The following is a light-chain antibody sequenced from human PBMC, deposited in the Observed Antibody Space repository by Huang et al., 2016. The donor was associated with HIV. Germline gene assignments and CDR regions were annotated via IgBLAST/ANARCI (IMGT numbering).Light chain of an antibody. CDR3: QQTYTFPA. J-gene: IGKJ1*01. V-gene: IGKV1-39*01. CDR1: QTITTY. CDR2: GAS. Sequence: DIQLTQSPSSLSASVGDRVTITCRASQTITTYLNWYQQKPGKATHLLIYGASNLQSGVPSRFSGSWSGTDFTLIISGLQPEDFATYYCQQTYTFPAFGRGTKVEIK.